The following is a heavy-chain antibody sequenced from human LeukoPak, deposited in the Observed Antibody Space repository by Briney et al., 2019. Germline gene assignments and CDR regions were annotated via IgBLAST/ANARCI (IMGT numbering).Heavy chain of an antibody. V-gene: IGHV4-34*01. J-gene: IGHJ4*02. CDR3: ARGPMGGGSGSYTDY. CDR1: GGSFSGYY. D-gene: IGHD3-10*01. Sequence: PSETLSLTCAVYGGSFSGYYWSWIRQPPGKGLEWIGEINHSGSTNYNPSLKSRVTLSVDTSKNQFSLKLSSVTAADTAVYYCARGPMGGGSGSYTDYWGQGTLVTVSS. CDR2: INHSGST.